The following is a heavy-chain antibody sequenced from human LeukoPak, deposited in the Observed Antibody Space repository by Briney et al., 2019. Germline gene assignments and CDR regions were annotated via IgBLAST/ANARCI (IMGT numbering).Heavy chain of an antibody. D-gene: IGHD4-17*01. CDR1: GFTFSSYG. Sequence: PGGTLRLSCAASGFTFSSYGMSWVRQAPGKGLEWVSAITGGGGSTYYADSVKGRFTISRDNSKNTLYLQMNSLRAEDTAVYYCAKGDYGDYVWGFTHFDYWGQGTLVTVSS. CDR3: AKGDYGDYVWGFTHFDY. J-gene: IGHJ4*02. CDR2: ITGGGGST. V-gene: IGHV3-23*01.